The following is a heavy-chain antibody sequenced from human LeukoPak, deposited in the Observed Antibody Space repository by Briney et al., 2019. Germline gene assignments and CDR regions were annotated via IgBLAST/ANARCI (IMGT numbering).Heavy chain of an antibody. CDR3: ARVAEAAAFDS. J-gene: IGHJ4*02. CDR1: GFTFSSYN. D-gene: IGHD6-13*01. V-gene: IGHV3-21*06. Sequence: GGSLRLSCAASGFTFSSYNMNWVRQAPGKGLEWVSSISTSTTYKYYADSVRGRFTISRDNAKNSLYLQLNSLKPEDTAVYYCARVAEAAAFDSWGQGTLVTVSS. CDR2: ISTSTTYK.